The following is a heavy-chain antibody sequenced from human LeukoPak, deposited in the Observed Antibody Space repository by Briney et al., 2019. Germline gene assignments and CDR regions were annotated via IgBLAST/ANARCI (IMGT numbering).Heavy chain of an antibody. Sequence: SETLSLTCTVSGGSISSYYWSWIRQPPGKGLEWIGYIYYSGSTNYNPSLKSRVTISVDTSKNQFSLRLSSVTAADTAVYYCARGVGIAARRSVFDYWGQGTLVTVSS. CDR3: ARGVGIAARRSVFDY. V-gene: IGHV4-59*01. CDR1: GGSISSYY. J-gene: IGHJ4*02. D-gene: IGHD6-6*01. CDR2: IYYSGST.